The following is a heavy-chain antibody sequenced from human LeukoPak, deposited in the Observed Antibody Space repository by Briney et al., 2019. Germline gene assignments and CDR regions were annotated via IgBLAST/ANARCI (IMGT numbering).Heavy chain of an antibody. CDR3: AKDTGYNYGYDY. Sequence: GGSLRLSCAASGVTLSPYGMHWVRQAPGKGLEWVAVISYEGGTQHYADSVKGRFIISRDNPRNTLYLQMNILRTEDTAVYYCAKDTGYNYGYDYWGQGTLATVSS. D-gene: IGHD5-18*01. CDR2: ISYEGGTQ. CDR1: GVTLSPYG. V-gene: IGHV3-30*18. J-gene: IGHJ4*02.